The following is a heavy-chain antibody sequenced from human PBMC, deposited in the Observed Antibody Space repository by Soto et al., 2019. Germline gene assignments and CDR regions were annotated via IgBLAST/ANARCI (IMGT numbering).Heavy chain of an antibody. CDR2: IYYSGST. D-gene: IGHD3-16*01. CDR1: GGSISSGDYY. J-gene: IGHJ5*02. Sequence: KTSETLSLTCTVSGGSISSGDYYWSWIRQPPGKGLEWIGYIYYSGSTYYNPSLKSRVTISVDTSKNQFSLKLSSVTAADTAVYYCARAWGGNYNWFDPWAREPRSPSPQ. CDR3: ARAWGGNYNWFDP. V-gene: IGHV4-30-4*01.